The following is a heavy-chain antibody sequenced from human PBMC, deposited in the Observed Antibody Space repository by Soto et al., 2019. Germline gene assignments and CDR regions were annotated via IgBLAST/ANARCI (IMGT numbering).Heavy chain of an antibody. CDR2: IYYSGST. D-gene: IGHD3-22*01. CDR3: ARDRPSGYYDV. V-gene: IGHV4-31*03. J-gene: IGHJ6*02. CDR1: GGSISSGGYY. Sequence: VQLQESGPGLVKPSQTLSLTCTVSGGSISSGGYYWSWIRQHPGKGLEWIGYIYYSGSTYFNPSLKSRVTSSIDPSKNQFSLKLSSVTAADTGVYYCARDRPSGYYDVWGQGTTVSVSS.